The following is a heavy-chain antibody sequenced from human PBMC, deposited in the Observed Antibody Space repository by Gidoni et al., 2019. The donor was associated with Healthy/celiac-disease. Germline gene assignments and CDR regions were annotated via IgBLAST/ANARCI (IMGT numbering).Heavy chain of an antibody. CDR1: GFPFSSYS. J-gene: IGHJ4*02. D-gene: IGHD3-16*01. V-gene: IGHV3-21*01. Sequence: EGQRGEPGGGRAKSGGSLRRSGEASGFPFSSYSMNWVRQAPGNGRGWVSSIRSSSRSISSTDSVKCRFPISRDNAKNSLYLLMTRLRAEDTAVYYCARDGVITPSYWGQGTLVTVSS. CDR2: IRSSSRSI. CDR3: ARDGVITPSY.